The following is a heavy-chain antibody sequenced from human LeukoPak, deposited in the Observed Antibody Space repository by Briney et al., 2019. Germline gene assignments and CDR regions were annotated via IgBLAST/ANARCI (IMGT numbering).Heavy chain of an antibody. CDR2: IYYSGST. V-gene: IGHV4-39*01. CDR1: GGSISSSSYY. D-gene: IGHD2-2*01. CDR3: ARRSIVVVPAASDY. Sequence: SETLSLTCTVSGGSISSSSYYWGWIRQPPVKGLEWIGSIYYSGSTYYNPSLKSRVTISVDTSKKQFSLKLSSVTAADTAVYYCARRSIVVVPAASDYWGQGTLVTVSS. J-gene: IGHJ4*02.